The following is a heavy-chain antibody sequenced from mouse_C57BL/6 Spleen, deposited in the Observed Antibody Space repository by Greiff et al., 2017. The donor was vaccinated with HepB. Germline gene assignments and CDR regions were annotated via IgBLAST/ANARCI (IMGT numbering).Heavy chain of an antibody. J-gene: IGHJ4*01. CDR3: ARELLRYAMDY. Sequence: QVHVKQPGAELVMPGASVKLSCKASGYTFTSYWMHWVKQRPGQGLEWIGEIDPSDSYTNYNQKFKGKSTLTVDKSSSTAYMQLSSLTSEDSAVYYCARELLRYAMDYWGQGTSVTVSS. D-gene: IGHD1-1*01. CDR2: IDPSDSYT. CDR1: GYTFTSYW. V-gene: IGHV1-69*01.